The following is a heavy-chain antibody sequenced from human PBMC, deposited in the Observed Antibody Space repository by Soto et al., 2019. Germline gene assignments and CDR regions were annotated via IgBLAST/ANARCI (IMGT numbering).Heavy chain of an antibody. V-gene: IGHV3-30*18. Sequence: GGSLRLSCAASGFTFSSYGMHWVRQAPGKGLEWVAVISYDGSNKYYADSVKGRFTISRDNSKNTLYLQMNSLRAEDTAVYYCAKDGGYDILTGYYKTQYYYYGMDVWGQGTTVTAP. CDR2: ISYDGSNK. CDR3: AKDGGYDILTGYYKTQYYYYGMDV. J-gene: IGHJ6*02. D-gene: IGHD3-9*01. CDR1: GFTFSSYG.